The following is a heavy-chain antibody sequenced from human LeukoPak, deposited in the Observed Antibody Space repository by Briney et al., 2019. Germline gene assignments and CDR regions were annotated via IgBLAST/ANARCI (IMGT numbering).Heavy chain of an antibody. CDR3: ARGQKRRNGGFTMVRGRFYFDY. J-gene: IGHJ4*02. CDR2: INHSGST. V-gene: IGHV4-34*01. Sequence: SETLSLTCAVYGGSFSGYYWSWIRQPPGKGLEWIGEINHSGSTNYNPSLKSRVTISVDTSKNQFSLKLSSVTAADTAVYYCARGQKRRNGGFTMVRGRFYFDYWGQGTLVTVSS. CDR1: GGSFSGYY. D-gene: IGHD3-10*01.